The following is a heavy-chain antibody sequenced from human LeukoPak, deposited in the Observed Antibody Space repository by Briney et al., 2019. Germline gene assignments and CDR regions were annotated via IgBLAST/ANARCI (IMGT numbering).Heavy chain of an antibody. CDR1: GGSISSYY. D-gene: IGHD2-15*01. Sequence: PSETLSLTCTVPGGSISSYYWSWIRQPAGKGLEWIGRIYTSGSTNYNPSLKSRVTMSVDTSKNQFSLKLSSVTAADTAVYYCARFLGYCSGGSCYDYFDYWGQGTLVTVSS. V-gene: IGHV4-4*07. CDR3: ARFLGYCSGGSCYDYFDY. CDR2: IYTSGST. J-gene: IGHJ4*02.